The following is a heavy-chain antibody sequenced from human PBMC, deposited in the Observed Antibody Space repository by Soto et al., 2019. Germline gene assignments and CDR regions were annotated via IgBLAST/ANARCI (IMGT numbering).Heavy chain of an antibody. CDR2: IWYAGTKK. D-gene: IGHD2-15*01. CDR1: GFTFSTHD. J-gene: IGHJ4*02. Sequence: GGSLRLSCEASGFTFSTHDMHWVRQAPGKGLEWVAVIWYAGTKKYCADSVKGRLIIFRDNSKNTLYLQMNSLRAEDTAVYYCARVPSSSGRAHFDYWGQGTLVTVSS. V-gene: IGHV3-33*01. CDR3: ARVPSSSGRAHFDY.